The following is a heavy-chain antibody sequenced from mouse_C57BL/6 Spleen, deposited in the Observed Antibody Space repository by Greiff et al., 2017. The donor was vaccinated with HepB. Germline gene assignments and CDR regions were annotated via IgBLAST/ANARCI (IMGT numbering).Heavy chain of an antibody. CDR1: GFTFSSYA. CDR3: ARGYYYGSSYGAMDY. J-gene: IGHJ4*01. D-gene: IGHD1-1*01. CDR2: ISDGGSYT. V-gene: IGHV5-4*01. Sequence: EVQLVESGGGLVKPGGSLKLSCAASGFTFSSYAMSWVRQTPEKRLEWVATISDGGSYTYYPDNVKGRFTISRDNAKNNLYLQMSHLKSEDTAMYYCARGYYYGSSYGAMDYWGQVTSVTVAS.